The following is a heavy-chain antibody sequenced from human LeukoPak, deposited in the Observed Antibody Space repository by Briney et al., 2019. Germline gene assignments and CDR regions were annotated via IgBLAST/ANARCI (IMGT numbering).Heavy chain of an antibody. J-gene: IGHJ4*02. D-gene: IGHD3-22*01. V-gene: IGHV3-66*01. CDR1: GFTVSSNY. CDR2: IYSGGST. CDR3: ARAHDYYDSSGYYYALDY. Sequence: PGGSLRLSCAASGFTVSSNYMSWVRQAPRKGLEWVSVIYSGGSTYYADSVKGRFTISRDNSKNTLYLQMNSLRAEDTAVYYCARAHDYYDSSGYYYALDYWGQGTLVTVSS.